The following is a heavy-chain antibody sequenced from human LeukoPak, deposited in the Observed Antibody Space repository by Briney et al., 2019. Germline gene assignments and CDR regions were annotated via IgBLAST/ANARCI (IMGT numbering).Heavy chain of an antibody. CDR2: ITGGSTTI. CDR1: GFTFRSYN. J-gene: IGHJ4*02. D-gene: IGHD4-17*01. V-gene: IGHV3-48*01. CDR3: ARDYSTVTTFFDY. Sequence: GGSLRLSCAASGFTFRSYNMNWVRQAPGKGLEWVSYITGGSTTIYYADSVKGRFTISRDNAKNSLYMQMNSLRAEDTAVYYCARDYSTVTTFFDYWGQGTLVTVSS.